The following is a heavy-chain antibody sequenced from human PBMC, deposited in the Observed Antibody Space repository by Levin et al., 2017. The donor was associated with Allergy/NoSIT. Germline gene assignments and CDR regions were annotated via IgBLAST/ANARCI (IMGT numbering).Heavy chain of an antibody. CDR3: AKEKGYCSSTSCYAGDY. D-gene: IGHD2-2*01. J-gene: IGHJ4*02. CDR1: GFTFSSYG. Sequence: GESLKISCAASGFTFSSYGMHWVRQAPGKGLEWVAVISYDGSNKYYADSVKGRFTISRDNSKNTLYLQMNSLRAEDTAVYYCAKEKGYCSSTSCYAGDYWGQGTLVTVSS. CDR2: ISYDGSNK. V-gene: IGHV3-30*18.